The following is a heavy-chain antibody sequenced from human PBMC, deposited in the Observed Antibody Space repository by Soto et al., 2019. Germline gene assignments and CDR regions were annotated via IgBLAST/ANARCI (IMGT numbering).Heavy chain of an antibody. D-gene: IGHD2-2*01. V-gene: IGHV5-51*01. J-gene: IGHJ5*02. CDR2: VNPDDSTT. CDR1: GYIFTNYW. CDR3: VRRFCSGTSCRFNWFDT. Sequence: PGESLKISCEGSGYIFTNYWIGWVRQMPGKGLEWMGIVNPDDSTTTYSQSFQGQVIISADKSVRSAYLQWSSLKDSDTATYYCVRRFCSGTSCRFNWFDTWGQGTLVTVSS.